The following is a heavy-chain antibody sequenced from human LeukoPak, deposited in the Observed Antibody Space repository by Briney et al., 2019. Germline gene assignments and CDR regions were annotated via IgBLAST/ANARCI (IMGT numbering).Heavy chain of an antibody. CDR1: GNSVSVNSDV. D-gene: IGHD7-27*01. J-gene: IGHJ3*02. CDR2: TYYKSKWYN. Sequence: SQTPSLTCAISGNSVSVNSDVWNWIRQSPSRGLEWPGRTYYKSKWYNDYAVSVKSRITISPDTSKNQFSLQLNSVTPEDTAVYYCARDADWGYDAFDIWGQGTMVTVSS. CDR3: ARDADWGYDAFDI. V-gene: IGHV6-1*01.